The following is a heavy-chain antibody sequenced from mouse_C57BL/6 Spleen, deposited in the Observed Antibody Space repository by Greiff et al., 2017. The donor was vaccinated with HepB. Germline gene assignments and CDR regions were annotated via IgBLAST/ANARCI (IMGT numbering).Heavy chain of an antibody. D-gene: IGHD2-1*01. CDR2: IDPEDGET. Sequence: EVKVVESGAELVKPGASVKLSCTASGFNIKDYYMHWVKQRTEQGLEWIGRIDPEDGETKYAPKFQGKATITADTSSNTAYLQLSSLTSEDTAVYYCASIYYGNYGAMDYWGQGTSVTVSS. J-gene: IGHJ4*01. CDR1: GFNIKDYY. V-gene: IGHV14-2*01. CDR3: ASIYYGNYGAMDY.